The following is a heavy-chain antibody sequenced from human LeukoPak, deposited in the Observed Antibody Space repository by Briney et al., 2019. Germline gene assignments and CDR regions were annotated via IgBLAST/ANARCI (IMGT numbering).Heavy chain of an antibody. CDR1: GFTFSSYG. D-gene: IGHD3-3*01. Sequence: GGSLRLSCAASGFTFSSYGMRWVRQAPGKGLEWVAFVRYDGSNKYYADSVKGRFTISRDNSKSTLYLQMNSLRAEDTAVYYCANSPYYDFWSGPSYYMDVWGKGTTVTVSS. V-gene: IGHV3-30*02. CDR3: ANSPYYDFWSGPSYYMDV. J-gene: IGHJ6*03. CDR2: VRYDGSNK.